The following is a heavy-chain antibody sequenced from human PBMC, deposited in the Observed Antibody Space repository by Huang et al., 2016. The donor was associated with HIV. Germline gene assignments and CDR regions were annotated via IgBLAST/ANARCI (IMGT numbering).Heavy chain of an antibody. D-gene: IGHD3-16*01. Sequence: QVQLHQWGAGLLKPSETLSLTCAGYGGSFSGPNWTWIGQTPGKGLEGIGGINHSGRTNYSPSLKTRVTISLNTSNNQFSLRLRSVTAADTAVYYCARGRGDARGFLGLDFWGQGTLVTVSS. V-gene: IGHV4-34*01. J-gene: IGHJ4*02. CDR1: GGSFSGPN. CDR2: INHSGRT. CDR3: ARGRGDARGFLGLDF.